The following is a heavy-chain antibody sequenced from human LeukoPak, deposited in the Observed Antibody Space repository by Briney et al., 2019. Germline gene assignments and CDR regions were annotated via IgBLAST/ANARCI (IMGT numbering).Heavy chain of an antibody. CDR2: ISGSGGST. V-gene: IGHV3-23*01. CDR1: GFTFSSYA. J-gene: IGHJ4*02. Sequence: PGGSLRLSCAASGFTFSSYAMSWVRQAPGMGLEWVSAISGSGGSTYYADSVKGRFTISRDNSKNTLYLQMNSLRAEDTAVYYCAKGSYCSGGSCYSEFDYWGQGTLVTVSS. D-gene: IGHD2-15*01. CDR3: AKGSYCSGGSCYSEFDY.